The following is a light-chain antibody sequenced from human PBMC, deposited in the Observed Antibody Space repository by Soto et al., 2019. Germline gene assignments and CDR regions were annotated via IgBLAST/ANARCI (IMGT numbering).Light chain of an antibody. J-gene: IGKJ4*01. Sequence: DIQMTQSPSTLSASVGDRVTITCRASQSISKWVGWYKQKRGRAPKLLIFDASSLDSEVPSRFSGSGSETEFTLTISGLQPDDFATYYCHQYHSYPPTFGGGTTVEIK. CDR2: DAS. CDR3: HQYHSYPPT. V-gene: IGKV1-5*01. CDR1: QSISKW.